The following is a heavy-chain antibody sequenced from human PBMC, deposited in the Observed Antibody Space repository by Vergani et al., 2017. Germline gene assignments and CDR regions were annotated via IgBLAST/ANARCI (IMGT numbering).Heavy chain of an antibody. CDR1: GFTFSSYA. D-gene: IGHD2-15*01. V-gene: IGHV3-30-3*01. J-gene: IGHJ6*02. CDR2: ISYDGSNK. Sequence: QVQLVESGGGVVQPGRSLRLSCAASGFTFSSYAMHWVRQAPGKGLEWVAVISYDGSNKYYADSVKGRFTISRDNSKNTLYLKMNSLRAEDTAVYYCARPYCSGGSCYSGDLADVWGQGTTVTVSS. CDR3: ARPYCSGGSCYSGDLADV.